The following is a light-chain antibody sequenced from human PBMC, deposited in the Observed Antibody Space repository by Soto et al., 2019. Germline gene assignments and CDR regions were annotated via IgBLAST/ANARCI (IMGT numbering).Light chain of an antibody. CDR3: QQYGTSPRT. Sequence: EIVLTQSPGTLSLLPGERATLSCRVSQSVYSNYLAWYQQKPGQAPRLLISGASSRATGIPDRFSGSASGTDFTLTISRLEPEDFAVYYCQQYGTSPRTFGQGTKVDI. V-gene: IGKV3-20*01. J-gene: IGKJ1*01. CDR2: GAS. CDR1: QSVYSNY.